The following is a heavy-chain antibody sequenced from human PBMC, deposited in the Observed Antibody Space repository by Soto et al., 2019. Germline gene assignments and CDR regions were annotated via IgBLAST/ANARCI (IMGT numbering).Heavy chain of an antibody. J-gene: IGHJ4*02. CDR1: GFSLSTSGVG. CDR3: AHSIRYFDWLHRYFDY. CDR2: IYWDDDK. Sequence: QITLKESGPTLVKPTQTLTLPCTFSGFSLSTSGVGVGWIRQPPGKALEWLALIYWDDDKRYSPSLKSRLTITKDTSKNQVVLTMTNMDPVDTATYYCAHSIRYFDWLHRYFDYWGQGTLVTVSS. D-gene: IGHD3-9*01. V-gene: IGHV2-5*02.